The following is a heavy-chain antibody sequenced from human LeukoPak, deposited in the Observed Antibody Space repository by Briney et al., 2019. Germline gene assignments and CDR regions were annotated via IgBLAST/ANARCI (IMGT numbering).Heavy chain of an antibody. V-gene: IGHV3-48*03. CDR3: ARDSSSWYYGMDV. CDR2: ISSSGSTI. CDR1: GFTVSSYE. J-gene: IGHJ6*02. D-gene: IGHD6-13*01. Sequence: GGSLRLSCAASGFTVSSYEMNWVRQAPGKGLEWVSYISSSGSTIYYADSVKGRFTISRDNAKNSLYLQMNSLRAEDTAVYYCARDSSSWYYGMDVWGQGTTVTVSS.